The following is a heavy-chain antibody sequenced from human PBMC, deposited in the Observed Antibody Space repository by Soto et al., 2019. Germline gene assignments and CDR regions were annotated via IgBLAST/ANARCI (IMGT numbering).Heavy chain of an antibody. CDR1: GFTFSSYS. V-gene: IGHV3-21*01. CDR2: ISSSSSYI. J-gene: IGHJ6*02. CDR3: ARDGEGGYSYGYYYYYGMDV. Sequence: EVQLVESGGGLVKPGGSLRLSCAASGFTFSSYSMNWVRQAPGKGLEWVSSISSSSSYIYYADSVKDRFTISRDNAKNSLYLQMNSLRAEDTAVYYCARDGEGGYSYGYYYYYGMDVWGQGTTVTVSS. D-gene: IGHD5-18*01.